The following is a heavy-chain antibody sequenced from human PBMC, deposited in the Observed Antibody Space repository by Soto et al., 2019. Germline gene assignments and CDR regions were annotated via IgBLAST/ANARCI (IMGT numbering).Heavy chain of an antibody. CDR3: AKYPYSYGYVYYYYYMDV. Sequence: EVQLLESGGGLVQPGGSLRLSCAASGFTFSSYAMSWVRQAPGKGLEWVSATSGSGGSTYYADSVKGRFTISRDNSKNPLYLQMNSLKAEHTAVYYWAKYPYSYGYVYYYYYMDVWGKGTTVTVSS. D-gene: IGHD5-18*01. CDR1: GFTFSSYA. J-gene: IGHJ6*03. CDR2: TSGSGGST. V-gene: IGHV3-23*01.